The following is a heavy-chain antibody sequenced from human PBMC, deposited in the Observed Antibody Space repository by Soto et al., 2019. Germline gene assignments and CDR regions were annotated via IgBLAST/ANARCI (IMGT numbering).Heavy chain of an antibody. V-gene: IGHV4-59*01. D-gene: IGHD4-17*01. CDR3: ERVNYGDYYYGMDV. CDR2: ISYTGSA. J-gene: IGHJ6*02. Sequence: SETLSLTCTVSGGSINYSYWTWIRQPPGKGLEWIGYISYTGSANYNASLKSRLTISVDTSKNQFSLKLSSVTAADTALYYCERVNYGDYYYGMDVWGQGTTVTVSS. CDR1: GGSINYSY.